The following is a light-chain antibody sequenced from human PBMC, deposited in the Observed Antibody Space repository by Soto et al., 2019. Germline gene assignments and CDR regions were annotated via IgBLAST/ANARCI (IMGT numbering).Light chain of an antibody. J-gene: IGKJ5*01. CDR1: QSVSSY. CDR3: QQYNNWPPIT. CDR2: GAS. Sequence: EIVLAQSPGTLSLSPGERATLSCRASQSVSSYLAWYQHKPGQAPRLLIYGASSRATGIPDRFSGSGSGTEFTLTISSLQSEDFAVYYCQQYNNWPPITFGQGTRLEIK. V-gene: IGKV3D-15*01.